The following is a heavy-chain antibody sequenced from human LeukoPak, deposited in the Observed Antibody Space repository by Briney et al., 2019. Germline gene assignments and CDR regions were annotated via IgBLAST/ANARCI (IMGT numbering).Heavy chain of an antibody. D-gene: IGHD5-12*01. J-gene: IGHJ6*03. V-gene: IGHV1-18*01. CDR3: ARVTEGIVATRGDYYYYYYMDV. CDR1: GGTFSSYA. Sequence: ASVKVSCKASGGTFSSYAISWVRQAPGQGLEWMGWISAYNGNTNYAQKLQGRVTMTTDTSTSTAYMELRSLRSDDTAVYYCARVTEGIVATRGDYYYYYYMDVWGKGTTVTISS. CDR2: ISAYNGNT.